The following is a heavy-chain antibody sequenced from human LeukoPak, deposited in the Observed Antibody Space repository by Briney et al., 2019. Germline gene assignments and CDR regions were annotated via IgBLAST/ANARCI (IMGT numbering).Heavy chain of an antibody. V-gene: IGHV3-30*04. CDR1: GFTFSSYA. CDR3: ARDMDV. J-gene: IGHJ6*02. CDR2: ISYDGSNK. Sequence: GRSLRLSCAASGFTFSSYAMHRVRQAPGKGLEWVAVISYDGSNKYYADSVKGRFTISRDNSKNTLYLQMNSLRAEDTAVYYCARDMDVWGQGTTVTVSS.